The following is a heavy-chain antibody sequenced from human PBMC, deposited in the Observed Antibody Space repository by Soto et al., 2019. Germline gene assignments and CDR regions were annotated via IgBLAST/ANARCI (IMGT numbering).Heavy chain of an antibody. Sequence: EVQLLESGGGLVQPGGSLRLSCAAPGFTFAGYAMNWVRQAPGRGLEWVAGILSDGGTKYYADPVKGRFTISRENSKNILYLQMSSLRADDTALYYCAKDFRPDGKYDLDYWGQGTPVVVSS. V-gene: IGHV3-23*01. CDR1: GFTFAGYA. CDR3: AKDFRPDGKYDLDY. D-gene: IGHD3-3*01. CDR2: ILSDGGTK. J-gene: IGHJ4*02.